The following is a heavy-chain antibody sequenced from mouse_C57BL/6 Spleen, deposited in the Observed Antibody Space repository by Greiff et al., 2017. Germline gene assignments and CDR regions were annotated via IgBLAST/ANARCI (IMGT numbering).Heavy chain of an antibody. D-gene: IGHD2-2*01. Sequence: DVKLQESGPGLVKPSQSLSLTCSVTGYSITSGYYWNWIRQFPGNKLEWMGYISYDGSNNYNPSLKNRISITRDTSKNQFFLKLNSVTTEDTATYYCARRRRYGYDYAMDYWGQGTSVTVSS. V-gene: IGHV3-6*01. J-gene: IGHJ4*01. CDR3: ARRRRYGYDYAMDY. CDR2: ISYDGSN. CDR1: GYSITSGYY.